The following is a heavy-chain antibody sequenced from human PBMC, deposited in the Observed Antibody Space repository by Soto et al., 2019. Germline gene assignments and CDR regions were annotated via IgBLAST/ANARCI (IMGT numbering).Heavy chain of an antibody. CDR1: GFTFGDYA. J-gene: IGHJ6*02. Sequence: GGSLRLSCTASGFTFGDYAMSWFRQAPGKGLEWVGFIRSKAYGGTTEYAASVKGRFTISRDDSKSIAYLQMNSLKTEDTAVYYCTSVVGATPYYYYGMDVWGQGTTVTVSS. CDR3: TSVVGATPYYYYGMDV. V-gene: IGHV3-49*03. D-gene: IGHD1-26*01. CDR2: IRSKAYGGTT.